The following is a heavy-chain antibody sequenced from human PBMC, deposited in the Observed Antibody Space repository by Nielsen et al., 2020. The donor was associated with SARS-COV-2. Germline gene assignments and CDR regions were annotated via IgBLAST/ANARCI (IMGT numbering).Heavy chain of an antibody. J-gene: IGHJ2*01. CDR3: ARDGYYDFWSGSLKHGGDWYFDL. CDR1: GYTFTSYG. V-gene: IGHV1-2*02. D-gene: IGHD3-3*01. Sequence: ASVKVSCKASGYTFTSYGISWVRQAPGQGLEWMGWINPNSGGTNYAQKFQGRVTMTRDTSISTAYMELSRLRSDDTAVYYCARDGYYDFWSGSLKHGGDWYFDLWGRGTLVTVSS. CDR2: INPNSGGT.